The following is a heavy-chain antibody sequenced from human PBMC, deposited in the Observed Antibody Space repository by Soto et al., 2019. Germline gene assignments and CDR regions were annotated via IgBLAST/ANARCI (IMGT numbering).Heavy chain of an antibody. CDR1: GFTVSSNY. CDR3: ATYYGYYPPYYYYMVV. V-gene: IGHV3-66*01. CDR2: IYSGGST. Sequence: GGSLRLSCAASGFTVSSNYMSWVRQAPGKGLEWVSVIYSGGSTYYADSVKGRFTISRDNSKNTLYLQMNNLRAEDTAVYYCATYYGYYPPYYYYMVVLGKGTTVTVSS. J-gene: IGHJ6*03. D-gene: IGHD4-17*01.